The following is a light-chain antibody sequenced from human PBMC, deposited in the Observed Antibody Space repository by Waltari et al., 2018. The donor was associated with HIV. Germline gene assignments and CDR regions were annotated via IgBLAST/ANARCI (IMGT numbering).Light chain of an antibody. CDR1: SSDIGYYDY. CDR3: ASYTRRGTVV. J-gene: IGLJ2*01. Sequence: QSALTPPASVSGSPGQSIVLPCTGSSSDIGYYDYVSWCPQYPGQAPKAVIYEVNSRPSGTSSRFSGSKSATTAFLAISKLQTDDEADYFCASYTRRGTVVFGGGTRLTVL. CDR2: EVN. V-gene: IGLV2-14*03.